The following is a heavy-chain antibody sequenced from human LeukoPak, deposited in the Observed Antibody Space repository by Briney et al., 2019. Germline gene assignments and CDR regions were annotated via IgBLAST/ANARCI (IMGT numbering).Heavy chain of an antibody. V-gene: IGHV3-30*03. D-gene: IGHD4-17*01. CDR1: GFTFSSYG. CDR3: ARDTVTTFRFRDYYYYGMDV. CDR2: ISYDGSNK. J-gene: IGHJ6*02. Sequence: PGRSLRLSCAASGFTFSSYGMHWVRQAPGKGLEWVAVISYDGSNKYYADSVKGRFTISRDNSKNTLYPQMNSLRAEDTAVYYCARDTVTTFRFRDYYYYGMDVWGQGTTVTVSS.